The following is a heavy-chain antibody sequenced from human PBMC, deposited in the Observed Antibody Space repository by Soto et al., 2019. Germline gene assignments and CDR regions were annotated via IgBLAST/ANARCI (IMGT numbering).Heavy chain of an antibody. J-gene: IGHJ4*02. V-gene: IGHV3-74*01. CDR2: ICTDGGYT. D-gene: IGHD5-12*01. CDR1: GFSLSDHW. CDR3: VRGYSDYTDYFDY. Sequence: GGSLRLSCVASGFSLSDHWMHWVRQVPGKGLVHVSRICTDGGYTNYVDSVKGRFTVSRDNAEKSLYLQMDSLRPDDTALYYCVRGYSDYTDYFDYWGQGALVTVSS.